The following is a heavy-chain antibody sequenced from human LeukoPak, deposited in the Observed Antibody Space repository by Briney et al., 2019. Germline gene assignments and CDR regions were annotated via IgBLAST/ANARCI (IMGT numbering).Heavy chain of an antibody. D-gene: IGHD3-22*01. CDR2: IYYSGST. Sequence: SETLSLTCTVSGGSISSGGYYWSWIRQHPGKGLEWIGYIYYSGSTYYNPSLKSRVTISADTSKNQFSLKLSSVTAADTAVYYCASGRGPTYYYDSSGYYSWGHGTLVTVSS. CDR1: GGSISSGGYY. CDR3: ASGRGPTYYYDSSGYYS. V-gene: IGHV4-31*03. J-gene: IGHJ5*01.